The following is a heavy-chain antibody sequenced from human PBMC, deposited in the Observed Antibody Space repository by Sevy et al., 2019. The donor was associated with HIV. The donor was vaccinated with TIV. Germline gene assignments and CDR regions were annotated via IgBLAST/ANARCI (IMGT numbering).Heavy chain of an antibody. V-gene: IGHV3-23*01. CDR2: ISHSGDGT. D-gene: IGHD2-2*02. J-gene: IGHJ6*02. CDR3: AKGTLVVPTVIYYYYGMSV. Sequence: GGSLRLSCAASGFTFSSYAMSWVRQAPGKGLEWVSAISHSGDGTYYADSVKGRFTISIDNSKNTLYLEMNSLRAEDTAVYYCAKGTLVVPTVIYYYYGMSVWGQGTTVTVSS. CDR1: GFTFSSYA.